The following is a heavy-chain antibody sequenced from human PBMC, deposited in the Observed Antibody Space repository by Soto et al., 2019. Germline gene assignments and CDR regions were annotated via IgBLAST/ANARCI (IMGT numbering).Heavy chain of an antibody. V-gene: IGHV1-3*01. D-gene: IGHD2-2*01. CDR1: GYTFTNYA. CDR2: INAANGNT. Sequence: SVKVSCKASGYTFTNYAMHWVCQAPGQRLEWMGWINAANGNTKYLQKFQGRVTISRDTSASTAYMELSSLKSEDTAVYYCARGPVRNCFDPWGQRTLVTVSS. CDR3: ARGPVRNCFDP. J-gene: IGHJ5*02.